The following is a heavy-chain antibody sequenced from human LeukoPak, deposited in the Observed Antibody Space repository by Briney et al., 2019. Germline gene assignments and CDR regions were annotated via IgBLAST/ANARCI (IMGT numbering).Heavy chain of an antibody. Sequence: KPSETLSLTCTVSGGSVSSSSYYWGWIRQPPGKGLEWIGSIYYSGSTYYNPSLKSRVTISVDTSKNQFSLKLSSVTAADTAVYYCARVSRLARPKYYFDYWGQGTLVTVSS. CDR1: GGSVSSSSYY. V-gene: IGHV4-39*07. D-gene: IGHD6-19*01. J-gene: IGHJ4*02. CDR2: IYYSGST. CDR3: ARVSRLARPKYYFDY.